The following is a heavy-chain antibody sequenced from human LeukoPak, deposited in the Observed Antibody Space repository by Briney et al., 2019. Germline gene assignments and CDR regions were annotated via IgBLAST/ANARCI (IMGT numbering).Heavy chain of an antibody. CDR3: AKDHVWFGELGSYYYGMDV. V-gene: IGHV3-30*02. CDR2: IRYDGSNK. D-gene: IGHD3-10*01. Sequence: GGSLRLSCAASGFTFSGYGMHWVRQAAGKGLEWVAFIRYDGSNKYYADSVKGRFTISRDNSKNTLYLQMNSLRAEDTAVYYCAKDHVWFGELGSYYYGMDVWGQGTTVTVSS. J-gene: IGHJ6*02. CDR1: GFTFSGYG.